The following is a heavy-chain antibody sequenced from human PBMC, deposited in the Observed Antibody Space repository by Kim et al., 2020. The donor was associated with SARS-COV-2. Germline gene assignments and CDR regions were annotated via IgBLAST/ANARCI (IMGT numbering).Heavy chain of an antibody. D-gene: IGHD3-3*01. V-gene: IGHV3-64*01. CDR1: GFTFSSYA. J-gene: IGHJ6*01. CDR3: ARAPYYDFWSGYYYYYG. CDR2: ISSNGGST. Sequence: GGSLRLSCAASGFTFSSYAMHWVRQAPGKGLEYVSAISSNGGSTYYANSVKGRFTISRDNSKNTLYLQMGSLRAEDMAVYYCARAPYYDFWSGYYYYYG.